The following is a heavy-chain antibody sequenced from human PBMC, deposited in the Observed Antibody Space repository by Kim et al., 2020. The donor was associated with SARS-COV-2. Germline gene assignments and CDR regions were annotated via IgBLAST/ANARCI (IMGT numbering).Heavy chain of an antibody. D-gene: IGHD5-18*01. CDR2: IYSGGSST. J-gene: IGHJ4*02. CDR3: AKGGPWIQLWSPQLFDY. CDR1: GFTFSSYA. Sequence: GGSLRLSCAASGFTFSSYAMSWVRQAPGKGLEWVSVIYSGGSSTYYADSVKGRFTISRDNSKNTLYLQMNSLRAEDTAVYYCAKGGPWIQLWSPQLFDYWGQGTLVTVSS. V-gene: IGHV3-23*03.